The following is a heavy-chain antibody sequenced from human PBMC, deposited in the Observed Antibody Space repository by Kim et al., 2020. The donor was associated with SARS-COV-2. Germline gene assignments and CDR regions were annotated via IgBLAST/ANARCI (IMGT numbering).Heavy chain of an antibody. D-gene: IGHD3-3*01. Sequence: SETLSLTCTVSGGSISSYYWSWIRQPPGKGLEWIGYIYYSGSTNYNPSLKSRVTISVDTSKNQFSLKLSSVTAADTAVYYCARSSGITIFGVVRAFGYMDVWGKGATVTVS. CDR2: IYYSGST. J-gene: IGHJ6*03. V-gene: IGHV4-59*01. CDR1: GGSISSYY. CDR3: ARSSGITIFGVVRAFGYMDV.